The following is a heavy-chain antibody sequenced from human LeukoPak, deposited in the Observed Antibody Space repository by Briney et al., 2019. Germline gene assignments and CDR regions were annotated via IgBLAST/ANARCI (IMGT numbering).Heavy chain of an antibody. J-gene: IGHJ4*02. D-gene: IGHD1-1*01. CDR2: ISYDGSNK. CDR1: GFTFSSYG. CDR3: ARDRGTTSIDH. Sequence: GGSLRLSCAASGFTFSSYGMHWVRQAPGKGLEWVAVISYDGSNKYYADSVKGRFTISRDNSKNTLYLQMNSLRAEDTAVYYCARDRGTTSIDHWGQGTLVTVSS. V-gene: IGHV3-30*03.